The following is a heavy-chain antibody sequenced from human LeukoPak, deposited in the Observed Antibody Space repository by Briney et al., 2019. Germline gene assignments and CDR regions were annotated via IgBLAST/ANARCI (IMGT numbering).Heavy chain of an antibody. CDR3: TIVVPAARAFDI. Sequence: GGSLRLSCTASGFTFGDYAMSWFRQAPGKGLEWVGFIRSKAYGGTTEYAASVKGRFTISRDDSKSIAYLQMNSLKTEDTAVYYCTIVVPAARAFDIWGQGTMVTVSS. D-gene: IGHD2-2*01. CDR2: IRSKAYGGTT. CDR1: GFTFGDYA. V-gene: IGHV3-49*03. J-gene: IGHJ3*02.